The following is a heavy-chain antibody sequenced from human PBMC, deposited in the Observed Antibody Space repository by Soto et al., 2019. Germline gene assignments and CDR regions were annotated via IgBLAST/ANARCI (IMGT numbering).Heavy chain of an antibody. CDR3: ASSSQYSSGWSGYFDY. CDR1: GFTVSSNY. V-gene: IGHV3-53*01. J-gene: IGHJ4*02. CDR2: IYSGGST. Sequence: EVQLVESGGGLIQPGGSLRLSCAASGFTVSSNYMSWVRQAPGKGLEWVSVIYSGGSTYYADSVKGRFTISRDNSKNKLYLQMNSLRAEDTAVYYCASSSQYSSGWSGYFDYWGQGTLVTVSS. D-gene: IGHD6-19*01.